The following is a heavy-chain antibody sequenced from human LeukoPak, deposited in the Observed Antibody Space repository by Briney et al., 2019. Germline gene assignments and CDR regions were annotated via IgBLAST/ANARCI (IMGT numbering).Heavy chain of an antibody. V-gene: IGHV4-59*01. D-gene: IGHD3-10*01. Sequence: SETLSLTCTVSGGSISSYYWSWIRQPPGKGLEWIGYIYYSGSTNYNPSLKSRVNISVDTSKNQFSLKLSSVTAADTAVYYCAREGDGSGTNAFDIWGQGTMVTVSS. CDR1: GGSISSYY. J-gene: IGHJ3*02. CDR3: AREGDGSGTNAFDI. CDR2: IYYSGST.